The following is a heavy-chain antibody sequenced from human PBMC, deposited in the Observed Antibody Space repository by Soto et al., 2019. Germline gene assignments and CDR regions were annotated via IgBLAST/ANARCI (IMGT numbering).Heavy chain of an antibody. CDR2: ISAYNGNT. CDR1: GYTFTSYG. CDR3: ARRFTIFGVVITVVGFDR. Sequence: ASVKVSCKASGYTFTSYGISWVRQAPGQGLEWMGWISAYNGNTNYAQKLQGRVTMTTDTSTSTAYMELRSLRSDDTAVYYCARRFTIFGVVITVVGFDRWGQGTRVTVAS. V-gene: IGHV1-18*01. J-gene: IGHJ5*02. D-gene: IGHD3-3*01.